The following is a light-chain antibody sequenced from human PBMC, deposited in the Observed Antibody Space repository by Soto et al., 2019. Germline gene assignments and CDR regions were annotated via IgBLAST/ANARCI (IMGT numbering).Light chain of an antibody. J-gene: IGLJ3*02. V-gene: IGLV2-14*01. CDR2: EVI. CDR1: STDIGTYNS. CDR3: CSYTTNYTLV. Sequence: QSVLTQPASVSGSPGRSITISCTGTSTDIGTYNSVSWYQHHPGKAPKLLIFEVIDRPSGVSDRFSGSKSGNTASLTISSLQFEDEADYYCCSYTTNYTLVFGGGTKLTVL.